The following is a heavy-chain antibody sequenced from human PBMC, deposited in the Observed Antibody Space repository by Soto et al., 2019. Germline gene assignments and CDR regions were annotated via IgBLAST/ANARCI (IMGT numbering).Heavy chain of an antibody. D-gene: IGHD1-26*01. J-gene: IGHJ5*01. CDR2: IGSDGGDT. CDR1: GFTFYSHA. V-gene: IGHV3-23*01. CDR3: AKGRLAVGSDWFDS. Sequence: GGSLRLSCAASGFTFYSHAMIWVRQAPGKGPEWVSAIGSDGGDTYYADFVKGRFTMSRDNSKNTLYLQMRSLTAEDTALYFCAKGRLAVGSDWFDSWGPGTLVTVSS.